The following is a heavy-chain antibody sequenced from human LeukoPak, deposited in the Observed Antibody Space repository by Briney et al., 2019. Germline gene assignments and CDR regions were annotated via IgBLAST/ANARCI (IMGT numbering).Heavy chain of an antibody. V-gene: IGHV3-11*01. CDR3: ARDMTQTKKFDY. CDR2: ISSSGSTI. J-gene: IGHJ4*02. D-gene: IGHD1-1*01. CDR1: GFTFSDYY. Sequence: GGSLRLSCAAYGFTFSDYYMSWIRQAPGKGLEWVSYISSSGSTIYYADSVKGRFTISRDNAKNSLYLQMNSLRAEDTAVYYCARDMTQTKKFDYWGQGTLVTVSS.